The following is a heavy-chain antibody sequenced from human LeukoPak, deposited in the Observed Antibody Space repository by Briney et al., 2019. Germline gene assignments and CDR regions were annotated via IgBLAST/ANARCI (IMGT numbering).Heavy chain of an antibody. V-gene: IGHV3-23*01. CDR3: AKDLSAGYGDYFVY. CDR1: GFTFTSYA. D-gene: IGHD4-17*01. Sequence: PGGSLRLSCAASGFTFTSYAMSWVRQTPGKGLKWVSTISGSGDNTYYADSVNGRFTISRDNSRSTLYLQMNSLRVEDTAIYYCAKDLSAGYGDYFVYWGQGTLVSVSS. J-gene: IGHJ4*02. CDR2: ISGSGDNT.